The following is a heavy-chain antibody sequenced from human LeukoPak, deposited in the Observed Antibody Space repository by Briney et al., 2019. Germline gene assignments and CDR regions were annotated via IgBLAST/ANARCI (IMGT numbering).Heavy chain of an antibody. CDR1: GGSISSYY. J-gene: IGHJ4*02. D-gene: IGHD1-14*01. Sequence: SETLSLTCTVSGGSISSYYWSWIRQPPGKGLEWIGYIYYSGSTNYYPSLKSRVTVSVDTSKNQFSLKLSSVTAADTAVYYCARSAGYYFDYWGQGTLVTVPS. CDR3: ARSAGYYFDY. V-gene: IGHV4-59*01. CDR2: IYYSGST.